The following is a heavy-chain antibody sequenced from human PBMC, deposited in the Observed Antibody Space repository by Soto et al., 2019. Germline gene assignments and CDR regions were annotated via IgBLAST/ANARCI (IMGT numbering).Heavy chain of an antibody. J-gene: IGHJ3*01. CDR1: GFTFSIYT. V-gene: IGHV3-21*01. Sequence: GGSLRLSCAASGFTFSIYTMHWVRQAPGNRLEWVSSISSSGAYIYYADSVKGRFAMSRDDAERSVFLQMNSLRAEDTATYYCATIGSTWTLDLWGQGTMVTVSS. D-gene: IGHD6-13*01. CDR3: ATIGSTWTLDL. CDR2: ISSSGAYI.